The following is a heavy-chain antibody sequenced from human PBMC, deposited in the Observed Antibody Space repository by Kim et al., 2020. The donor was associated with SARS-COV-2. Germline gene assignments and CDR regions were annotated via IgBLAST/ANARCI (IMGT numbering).Heavy chain of an antibody. CDR1: GFTFTSSA. Sequence: TSVKVSCKASGFTFTSSAVQWVRQARGQRLEWIGWIVVGSGNTNYAQKFQERVTITRDMSTSTAYMELSSLRSEDTAVYYCAADPLHSGYVPYYYGMDVWGQGTTVTVSS. V-gene: IGHV1-58*01. J-gene: IGHJ6*02. CDR2: IVVGSGNT. CDR3: AADPLHSGYVPYYYGMDV. D-gene: IGHD5-12*01.